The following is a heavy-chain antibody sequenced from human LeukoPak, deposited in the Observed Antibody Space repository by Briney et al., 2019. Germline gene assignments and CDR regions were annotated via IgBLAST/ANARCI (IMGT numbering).Heavy chain of an antibody. Sequence: ASVKVSCKASGYTFTGYYMHWVRQAPGQGLEWMGGIIPIFGTANYAQKFQGRVTITADESTSTAYMELSSLRSEDTAVYYCARGYGSGSYYPQYYYYGMDVWGQGTTVTVSS. J-gene: IGHJ6*02. CDR2: IIPIFGTA. CDR3: ARGYGSGSYYPQYYYYGMDV. V-gene: IGHV1-69*13. CDR1: GYTFTGYY. D-gene: IGHD3-10*01.